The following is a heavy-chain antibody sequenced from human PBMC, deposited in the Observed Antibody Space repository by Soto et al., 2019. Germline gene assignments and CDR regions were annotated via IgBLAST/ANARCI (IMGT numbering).Heavy chain of an antibody. CDR1: GYTFTRYY. CDR3: ARGNVDTAIYGMDV. V-gene: IGHV1-2*04. CDR2: INPNSGGT. D-gene: IGHD5-18*01. Sequence: GASVKVSCEACGYTFTRYYMHWVRPAPGQGLEWMGIINPNSGGTNYAQKFQGWVTMTRDTSISTAYMELSRLRSDDTAVYYCARGNVDTAIYGMDVWGQGTTVTVSS. J-gene: IGHJ6*02.